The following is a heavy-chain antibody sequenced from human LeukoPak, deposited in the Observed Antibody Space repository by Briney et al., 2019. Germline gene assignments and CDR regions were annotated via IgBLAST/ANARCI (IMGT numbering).Heavy chain of an antibody. CDR3: ARNSGSYFPLYR. CDR1: GFTFSSYS. D-gene: IGHD1-26*01. J-gene: IGHJ4*02. V-gene: IGHV3-21*01. CDR2: ISSSSSYI. Sequence: PGGSLRLSCAASGFTFSSYSMNWVRQAPGKGLEWVSSISSSSSYIYYADSVKGRFTISRDNAKNSLYLQMNSLRAEDTAVYYCARNSGSYFPLYRWGQGTLVTVSS.